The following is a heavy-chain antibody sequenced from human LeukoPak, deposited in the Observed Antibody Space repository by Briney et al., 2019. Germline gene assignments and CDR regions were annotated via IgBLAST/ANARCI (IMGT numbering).Heavy chain of an antibody. CDR2: INHSGST. J-gene: IGHJ4*02. Sequence: SETLSLTCAVYGGSFSGYYWSWIRQPPGKGLEWIGEINHSGSTNYNPSLKSRATISVDTSKNQFSLKLSSVTAADTAVYYCARGGRILWSPAGYFDYWGQGTLVTVSS. CDR3: ARGGRILWSPAGYFDY. V-gene: IGHV4-34*01. D-gene: IGHD3-10*01. CDR1: GGSFSGYY.